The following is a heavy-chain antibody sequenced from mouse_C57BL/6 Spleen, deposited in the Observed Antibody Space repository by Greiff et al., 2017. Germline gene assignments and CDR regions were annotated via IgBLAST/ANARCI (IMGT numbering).Heavy chain of an antibody. CDR3: ARRADWDLDY. CDR1: GYTFTSYW. J-gene: IGHJ2*01. V-gene: IGHV1-64*01. D-gene: IGHD4-1*01. CDR2: IHPNSGST. Sequence: VQLQQSGAELVMPGASVKLSCKASGYTFTSYWMHWVKQRPGQGLEWIGMIHPNSGSTNYNEKFKSKATLTVDKSSSTAYMHLSSLTSEASAVYYCARRADWDLDYWGQGTTLTVSS.